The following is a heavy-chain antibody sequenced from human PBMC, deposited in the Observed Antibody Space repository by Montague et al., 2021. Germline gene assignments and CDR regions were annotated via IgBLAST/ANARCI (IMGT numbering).Heavy chain of an antibody. CDR2: IYWDDEK. D-gene: IGHD5-12*01. Sequence: PALVKPTQTLTLTRTFSGFSLSTFGVGVGWIRQPPGKALEWLGLIYWDDEKRYSPSLGSRLTITKDTSKNQVVLTMTNIDPVDTGTYFCAHRGYSTSWFGYWGQGTLVTVSS. V-gene: IGHV2-5*02. CDR3: AHRGYSTSWFGY. J-gene: IGHJ5*01. CDR1: GFSLSTFGVG.